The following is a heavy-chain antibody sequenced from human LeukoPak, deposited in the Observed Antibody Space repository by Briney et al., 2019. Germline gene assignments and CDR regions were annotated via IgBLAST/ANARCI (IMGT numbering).Heavy chain of an antibody. D-gene: IGHD2-2*01. CDR1: GGSISSYY. CDR3: ARARYCSSTSCYEVFRGFYYYYYMDV. CDR2: IYHSGST. V-gene: IGHV4-59*01. J-gene: IGHJ6*03. Sequence: PSETLSLTCTVSGGSISSYYWSWVRQPPGKGLEWIGYIYHSGSTNYNPSLKSRVTISVDTSKNQFSLKLSSVTAADTAVYYCARARYCSSTSCYEVFRGFYYYYYMDVWGKGTTVTVSS.